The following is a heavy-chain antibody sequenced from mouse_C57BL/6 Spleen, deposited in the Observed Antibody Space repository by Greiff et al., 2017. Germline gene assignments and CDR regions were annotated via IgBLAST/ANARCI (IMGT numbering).Heavy chain of an antibody. Sequence: VQLQQPGAELVRPGSSVKLSCKASGYTFTSYWLDWVKQRPGQGLEWIGNIYPSDSETPYNQKFKDKATLTVDKSSSTAYMPLSSLTSEDSAVYYCERGGDYSNYFDYWGQGTTLTVSS. CDR2: IYPSDSET. V-gene: IGHV1-61*01. CDR3: ERGGDYSNYFDY. CDR1: GYTFTSYW. J-gene: IGHJ2*01. D-gene: IGHD2-5*01.